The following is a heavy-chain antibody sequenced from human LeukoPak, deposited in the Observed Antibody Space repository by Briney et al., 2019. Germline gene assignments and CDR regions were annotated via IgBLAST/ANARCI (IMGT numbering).Heavy chain of an antibody. Sequence: HGKSLKISCKGSGYSFINYWIGWVRQLPDKGLEGMGIIYPGNSDIRYSPSFQGQVTISVDKSINTAYLQWTSLKASDTAIYYCTTGRFCSGGSCSSSFDFWGQGTLLTVPS. D-gene: IGHD2-15*01. V-gene: IGHV5-51*01. J-gene: IGHJ4*02. CDR3: TTGRFCSGGSCSSSFDF. CDR1: GYSFINYW. CDR2: IYPGNSDI.